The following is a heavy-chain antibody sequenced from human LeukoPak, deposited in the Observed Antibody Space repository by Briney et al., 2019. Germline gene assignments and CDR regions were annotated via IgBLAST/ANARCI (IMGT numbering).Heavy chain of an antibody. CDR2: ISGSGGST. CDR1: AFTFRSYA. J-gene: IGHJ4*02. Sequence: GGSLRLSCAASAFTFRSYAVSWVRQAGGKGLEWVSAISGSGGSTYYADSVKGRFTISRDNSENTLYLQMSSLRAEDTAVYYCAKPKDNSLYCFDYWGQGTLVTVSS. D-gene: IGHD1-20*01. V-gene: IGHV3-23*01. CDR3: AKPKDNSLYCFDY.